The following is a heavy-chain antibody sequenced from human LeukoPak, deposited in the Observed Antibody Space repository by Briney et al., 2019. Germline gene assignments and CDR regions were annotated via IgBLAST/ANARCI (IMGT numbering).Heavy chain of an antibody. D-gene: IGHD3-3*01. J-gene: IGHJ5*02. V-gene: IGHV3-64*01. CDR2: ISSNGGST. CDR3: ARGTYDFWSGYNWFDP. CDR1: GFTFSSYA. Sequence: PGGSQRLSCAASGFTFSSYAMHWVRQAPGKGLEYVSAISSNGGSTYYANSVKGRFTISRDNSKNTLYLQMGSLRAEDMAVYYCARGTYDFWSGYNWFDPWGLGTLVTVSS.